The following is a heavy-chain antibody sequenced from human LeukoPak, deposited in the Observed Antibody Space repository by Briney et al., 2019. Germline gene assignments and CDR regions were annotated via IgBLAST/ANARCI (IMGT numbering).Heavy chain of an antibody. CDR3: ARTTTVTTFDY. Sequence: GGSLRLSCAASGFTFSDHYMDWVRQAPGKGLEWVGRTRNKANSYTTEYAASVKGRFTISRDDSKNSLYLQMNSLKTEDTAVYYGARTTTVTTFDYWAREPWSPSPQ. CDR1: GFTFSDHY. D-gene: IGHD4-17*01. V-gene: IGHV3-72*01. J-gene: IGHJ4*02. CDR2: TRNKANSYTT.